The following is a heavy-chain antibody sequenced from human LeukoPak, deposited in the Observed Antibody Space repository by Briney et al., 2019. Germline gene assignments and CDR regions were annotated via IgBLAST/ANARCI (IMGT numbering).Heavy chain of an antibody. CDR3: ARFITMVRGALDY. CDR1: GGSFSGYY. Sequence: SETLSLTCAVYGGSFSGYYWSWIRQPPGKGLEWIGEINHSGSTNYNPSLKSRVTISVDTSKNQFSLKLCSVTAADTAVYYCARFITMVRGALDYWGQGTLVTVSS. V-gene: IGHV4-34*01. D-gene: IGHD3-10*01. CDR2: INHSGST. J-gene: IGHJ4*02.